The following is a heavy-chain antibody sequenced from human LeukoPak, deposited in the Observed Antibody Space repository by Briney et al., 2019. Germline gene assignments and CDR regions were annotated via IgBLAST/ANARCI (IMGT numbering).Heavy chain of an antibody. D-gene: IGHD3-22*01. Sequence: SETLSLTCAVYGGSFSGYYWSWIRQPPGKGLEWIGEINHSGSTNYNPSLKSRVTISVDTSKNQFSPKLSSVTAADTAVYYCARETYYYDSSGYQLAWFDPWGQGTLVTVSS. V-gene: IGHV4-34*01. J-gene: IGHJ5*02. CDR1: GGSFSGYY. CDR2: INHSGST. CDR3: ARETYYYDSSGYQLAWFDP.